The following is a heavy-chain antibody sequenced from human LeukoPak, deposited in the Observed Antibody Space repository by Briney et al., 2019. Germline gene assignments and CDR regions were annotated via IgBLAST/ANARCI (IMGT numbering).Heavy chain of an antibody. CDR2: ISPSGGST. CDR3: VRDLGLSVTTRGFDY. CDR1: GYTFTSYY. Sequence: ASVKVSCKASGYTFTSYYIHWVRQAPGQGLEWMGIISPSGGSTSYAQKFQGKVTMTRDTSTSTVYMDLSSLRSEDTAVYYCVRDLGLSVTTRGFDYWGQGTLVTVSS. J-gene: IGHJ4*02. V-gene: IGHV1-46*01. D-gene: IGHD4-17*01.